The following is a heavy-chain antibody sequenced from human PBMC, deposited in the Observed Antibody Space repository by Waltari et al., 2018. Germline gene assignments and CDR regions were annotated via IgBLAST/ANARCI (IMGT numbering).Heavy chain of an antibody. CDR2: ISPDGRRT. J-gene: IGHJ6*02. D-gene: IGHD6-19*01. V-gene: IGHV3-74*01. CDR3: TRGSRGWNGMDV. Sequence: EVQLEESGGGLVQPGGSLRLSCVASGFTYSDHFMPWVRQVPGQGRGWVSKISPDGRRTNHAESVKGRFTTSRDNANNMLYLHMTSLRVEDTSVYFCTRGSRGWNGMDVWGQGTTVTVSS. CDR1: GFTYSDHF.